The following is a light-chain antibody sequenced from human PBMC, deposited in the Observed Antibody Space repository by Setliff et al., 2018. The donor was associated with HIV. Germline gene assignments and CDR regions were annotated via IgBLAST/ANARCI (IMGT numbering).Light chain of an antibody. CDR1: SSDIGGYNY. V-gene: IGLV2-14*03. CDR3: SSYTSTSTLYV. J-gene: IGLJ1*01. Sequence: QSVLTQPASVSGSPGQSITTSCTGTSSDIGGYNYVSWYQQHPGKAPQLLIYDVSDRPSGVSNRFSGSKSGNTASLTISGLQAEDEADYSCSSYTSTSTLYVFGTGTKVTVL. CDR2: DVS.